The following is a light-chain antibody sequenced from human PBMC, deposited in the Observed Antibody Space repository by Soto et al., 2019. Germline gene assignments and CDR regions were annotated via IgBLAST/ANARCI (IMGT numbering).Light chain of an antibody. J-gene: IGLJ1*01. CDR2: DVS. CDR3: SSYTSSSTF. V-gene: IGLV2-14*01. Sequence: QSALTQPASVSGSPGQSITISCTGTSSDVGGYNYVSWYQQHPGKAPKLMTYDVSNRPSGVSNRFSGSKSGNTASLTISGLQAEDEADYYCSSYTSSSTFFGTGTKVTVL. CDR1: SSDVGGYNY.